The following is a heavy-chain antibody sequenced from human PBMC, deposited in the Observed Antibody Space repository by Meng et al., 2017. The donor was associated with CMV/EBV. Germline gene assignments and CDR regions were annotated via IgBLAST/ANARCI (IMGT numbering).Heavy chain of an antibody. CDR2: ISSSSSYM. CDR3: ARLYLPLGFDY. Sequence: GGSLRLSCAASGFTFSSYSMNWVRQAPGKGLEWVSSISSSSSYMYYADSVKGRFTISRDNAKNSLYLQMNSLRAEDTAVYYCARLYLPLGFDYWGQGTLVTVSS. V-gene: IGHV3-21*01. J-gene: IGHJ4*02. D-gene: IGHD2-2*02. CDR1: GFTFSSYS.